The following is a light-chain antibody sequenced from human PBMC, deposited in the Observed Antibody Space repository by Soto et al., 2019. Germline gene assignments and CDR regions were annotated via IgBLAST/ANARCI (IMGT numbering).Light chain of an antibody. V-gene: IGKV1-9*01. Sequence: QLTQSPSSLSASVGDRVAITCRASQGISSYLAWYQKKPGKAPNLLIYAASTLQSGVPSRFSGSGSGTDFTLTISSLQPEDFATYYCQQLNTYPITFGQGTRLEI. J-gene: IGKJ5*01. CDR1: QGISSY. CDR2: AAS. CDR3: QQLNTYPIT.